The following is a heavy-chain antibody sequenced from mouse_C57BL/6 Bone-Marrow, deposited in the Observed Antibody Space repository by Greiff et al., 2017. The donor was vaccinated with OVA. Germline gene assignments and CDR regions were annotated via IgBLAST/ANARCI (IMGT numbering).Heavy chain of an antibody. CDR1: GYTFTDYN. D-gene: IGHD3-3*01. V-gene: IGHV1-18*01. CDR3: EKRIPRGARVH. J-gene: IGHJ2*01. Sequence: VQLQQSGPDLVKPGASVKIPCKASGYTFTDYNMDWVKQSHGKSLEWIGDINPNNGGTIYNQKFKGKATLTVDKSSSTAYMELRSLTSADTAVYHCEKRIPRGARVHWGQKTTLTVSS. CDR2: INPNNGGT.